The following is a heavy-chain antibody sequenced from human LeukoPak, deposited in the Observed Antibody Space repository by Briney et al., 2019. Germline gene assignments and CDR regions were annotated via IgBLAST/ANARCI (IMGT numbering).Heavy chain of an antibody. CDR1: GGSISSSSYN. J-gene: IGHJ4*02. D-gene: IGHD3-10*01. CDR3: ATFGFKGLVDY. Sequence: PSETLSLTCTVSGGSISSSSYNWGWIRQPPGKGLEWIGIIYYSGSTYYSPSLKSRVTISVDTSKNQFSLKLSSVTAADTAVYYCATFGFKGLVDYWGQGTLVTVSS. CDR2: IYYSGST. V-gene: IGHV4-39*01.